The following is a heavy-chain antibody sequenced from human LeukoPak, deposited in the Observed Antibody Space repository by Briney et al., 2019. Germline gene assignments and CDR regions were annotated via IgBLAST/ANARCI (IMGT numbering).Heavy chain of an antibody. D-gene: IGHD6-13*01. CDR2: ISYDGSNK. CDR1: GLTFSNYG. CDR3: AKAVVGTFNYYDY. Sequence: GGSLRLSCAVSGLTFSNYGMHWVRQAPGKGLEWVAVISYDGSNKYYADSVKGRFTISRDNSKNTLYLQMNSLRAEDTAVYYCAKAVVGTFNYYDYWGQGTLVTVSS. J-gene: IGHJ4*02. V-gene: IGHV3-30*18.